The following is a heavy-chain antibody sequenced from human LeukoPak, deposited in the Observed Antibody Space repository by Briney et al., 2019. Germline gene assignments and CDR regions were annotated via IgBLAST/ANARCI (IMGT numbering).Heavy chain of an antibody. CDR2: IYHSGST. CDR3: ARVTTDGALEYFDY. V-gene: IGHV4-30-2*01. J-gene: IGHJ4*02. CDR1: GGSISSGGYY. Sequence: PSETLSLTCTVSGGSISSGGYYWSWIRQPPGKGLEWIGYIYHSGSTYYNPSLKSRVTISVDRSKNQFSLKLSSVTAADTAVYYCARVTTDGALEYFDYWGQGTLVTVSS. D-gene: IGHD3-3*01.